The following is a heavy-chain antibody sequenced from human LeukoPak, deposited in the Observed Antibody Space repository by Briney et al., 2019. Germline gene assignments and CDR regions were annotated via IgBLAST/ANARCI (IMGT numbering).Heavy chain of an antibody. CDR3: ARPGGSGSYALWGY. CDR2: INSDGSST. V-gene: IGHV3-74*01. Sequence: PGGSLRLSCAASGFTFDDYGMSWVRQAPGKGLVWVSRINSDGSSTSYADSVKGRFTISRDNAKNTLYLQMNSLRAEDTAVYYCARPGGSGSYALWGYWGQGTLVTVSS. CDR1: GFTFDDYG. J-gene: IGHJ4*02. D-gene: IGHD3-10*01.